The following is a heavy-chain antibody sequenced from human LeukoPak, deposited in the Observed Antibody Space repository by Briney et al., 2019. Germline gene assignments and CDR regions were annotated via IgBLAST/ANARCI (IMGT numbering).Heavy chain of an antibody. V-gene: IGHV3-20*04. CDR3: ARDLSAAGTGGFDY. D-gene: IGHD6-13*01. CDR2: INWNGGST. J-gene: IGHJ4*02. Sequence: GGSLRLSCAASGFTFDDYGMSWVRQAPGKGLEWVSGINWNGGSTGYADSVKGRFTISRDNAKNSLYLQMNSLRAEDTALYYCARDLSAAGTGGFDYWGQGTLVTVSS. CDR1: GFTFDDYG.